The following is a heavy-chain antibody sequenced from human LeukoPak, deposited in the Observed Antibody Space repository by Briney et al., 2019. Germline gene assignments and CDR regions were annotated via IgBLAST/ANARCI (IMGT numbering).Heavy chain of an antibody. J-gene: IGHJ6*03. V-gene: IGHV3-7*01. Sequence: PGGSLRLSCAASGFTFSSYWMSWVRQAPGKGLEWVANIKQDGSEKYYVDSVKGRFTISRDNAKNSLYLQMNSLRAEDTAVYYCAKEGGGWSLYYYYMDVWGKGTTVTISS. D-gene: IGHD3-16*01. CDR1: GFTFSSYW. CDR2: IKQDGSEK. CDR3: AKEGGGWSLYYYYMDV.